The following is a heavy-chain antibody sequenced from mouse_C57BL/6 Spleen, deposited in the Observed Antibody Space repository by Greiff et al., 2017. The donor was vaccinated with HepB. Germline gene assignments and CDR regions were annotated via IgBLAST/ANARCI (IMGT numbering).Heavy chain of an antibody. V-gene: IGHV1-81*01. Sequence: VQLQQSGAELARPGASVKLSCKASGYTFTSYGISWVKQRTGQGLEWIGEIYPRSGNTYYNEKFKGKATRTADKSSSTAYMELRSLTSEDSAVYFCARYAGTGAMDYWGQGTSVTVSS. J-gene: IGHJ4*01. D-gene: IGHD4-1*01. CDR3: ARYAGTGAMDY. CDR2: IYPRSGNT. CDR1: GYTFTSYG.